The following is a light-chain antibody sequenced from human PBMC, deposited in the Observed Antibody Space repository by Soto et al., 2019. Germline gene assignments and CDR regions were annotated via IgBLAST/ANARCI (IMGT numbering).Light chain of an antibody. Sequence: DIKMKQSPSTLSASVGARVTITCRASQTISNWLAWYQVKPGKAHKLLMHDASSLESGVPSRFSAISYGTAGNITLRSLQTDDGKTYVGQQYSSYSWTFGQGTKVDNK. CDR1: QTISNW. CDR2: DAS. V-gene: IGKV1-5*01. CDR3: QQYSSYSWT. J-gene: IGKJ1*01.